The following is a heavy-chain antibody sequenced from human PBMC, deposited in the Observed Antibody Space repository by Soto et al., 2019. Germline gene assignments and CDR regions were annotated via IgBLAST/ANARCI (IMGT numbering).Heavy chain of an antibody. Sequence: GGSLRLSCAASGFSFSTYWMHWVRQAPGKGLVWVSRTKGDGSTTTYADSVKGRFTISRDNAKNTLHLQMNSLGAEDTAVYYCARGLKNYYGVDVWGQGTTVTVSS. V-gene: IGHV3-74*01. CDR1: GFSFSTYW. D-gene: IGHD2-21*01. CDR2: TKGDGSTT. CDR3: ARGLKNYYGVDV. J-gene: IGHJ6*02.